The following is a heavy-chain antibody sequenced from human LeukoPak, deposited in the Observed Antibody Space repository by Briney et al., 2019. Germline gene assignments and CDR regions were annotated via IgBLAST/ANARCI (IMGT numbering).Heavy chain of an antibody. V-gene: IGHV3-48*02. CDR1: GFTFSSYS. CDR2: ISSTSTTM. Sequence: GGSLRLSCAASGFTFSSYSMDWVRQAPGKGLEWVLYISSTSTTMYYADSVKGRFTVARDNAKMSLFLQMNSLTDEDTAVYYCAREGDYGDPDFWGQGTLVSVSS. J-gene: IGHJ4*02. D-gene: IGHD4-17*01. CDR3: AREGDYGDPDF.